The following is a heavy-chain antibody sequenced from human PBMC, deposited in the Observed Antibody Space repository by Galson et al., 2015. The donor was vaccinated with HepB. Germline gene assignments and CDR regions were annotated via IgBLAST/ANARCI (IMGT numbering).Heavy chain of an antibody. CDR2: ISTGSDYI. V-gene: IGHV3-21*01. Sequence: SLRLSCAASGFSFTGDTLIWVRQAPGKGLEWVASISTGSDYIHYADSLKGRCTISRDNAKNSALLQMNSLRAEDTAVYYCARLVWSGLVPRGMDVWGQGTTVTVSS. CDR1: GFSFTGDT. CDR3: ARLVWSGLVPRGMDV. D-gene: IGHD2-21*01. J-gene: IGHJ6*02.